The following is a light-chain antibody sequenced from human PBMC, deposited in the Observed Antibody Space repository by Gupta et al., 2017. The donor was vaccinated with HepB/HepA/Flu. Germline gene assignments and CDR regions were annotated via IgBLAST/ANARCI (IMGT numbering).Light chain of an antibody. V-gene: IGKV3-15*01. CDR3: QQDNLWPYT. CDR1: QFISTN. Sequence: EVVMTHSPATLSVSPGERATLSCRASQFISTNFAWYQQKLGQAPRLLIYGASTRATGIPARFSGSGSGTDFTLTISSLQSEDFAVYYCQQDNLWPYTFGQGTKLEIK. J-gene: IGKJ2*01. CDR2: GAS.